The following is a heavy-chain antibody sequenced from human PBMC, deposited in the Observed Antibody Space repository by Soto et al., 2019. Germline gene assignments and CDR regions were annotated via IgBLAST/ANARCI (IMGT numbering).Heavy chain of an antibody. Sequence: SETLSLTCAVYGGSFSGYYWSWIRQPPGKGLEWIGEINHSGSTNYNPSLKSRVTISVDTSKNQFSLKLSSVTAADTAVYYCARTPDYGDYDYWGQGTLVTVSS. J-gene: IGHJ4*02. CDR1: GGSFSGYY. D-gene: IGHD4-17*01. V-gene: IGHV4-34*01. CDR2: INHSGST. CDR3: ARTPDYGDYDY.